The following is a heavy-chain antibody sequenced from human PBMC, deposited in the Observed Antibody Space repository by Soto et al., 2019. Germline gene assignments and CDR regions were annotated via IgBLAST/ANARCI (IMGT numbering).Heavy chain of an antibody. V-gene: IGHV3-30*09. CDR2: ISYDGSDK. Sequence: VQLVESGGGEVQPGRSLRLSCAASGFTYTDFALHWVRQAPGKGLEWVAIISYDGSDKYYADSVKGRFAISRDNPKNTLYLEMNSLRPDETAVYFCARRAWDSYYAIDVWGQGTTVTVFS. J-gene: IGHJ6*02. CDR3: ARRAWDSYYAIDV. D-gene: IGHD3-22*01. CDR1: GFTYTDFA.